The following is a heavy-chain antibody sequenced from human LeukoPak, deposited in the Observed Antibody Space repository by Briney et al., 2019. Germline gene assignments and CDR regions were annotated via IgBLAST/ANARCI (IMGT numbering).Heavy chain of an antibody. CDR3: ARHGDLLSPFQT. CDR2: INYSGST. J-gene: IGHJ5*02. Sequence: SETLSLTCAVSGGSISSGGYYWGWIRQPPGKGLEWIGTINYSGSTYYNPSLKSQVTISVDTSKNQISLKLNSVTAADTAMYYCARHGDLLSPFQTWGQGTLVTVSS. CDR1: GGSISSGGYY. V-gene: IGHV4-39*01. D-gene: IGHD2-21*02.